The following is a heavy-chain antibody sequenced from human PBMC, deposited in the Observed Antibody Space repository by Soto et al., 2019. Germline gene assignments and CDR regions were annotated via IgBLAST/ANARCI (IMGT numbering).Heavy chain of an antibody. CDR1: GGSINSYW. D-gene: IGHD2-2*01. CDR2: VYSSGTT. V-gene: IGHV4-4*07. Sequence: PSETLSLTCSVSGGSINSYWWSWIRQPAGKGLEWIGRVYSSGTTDYNPSLNSRATMSVETSKNQFSLKLTSVTAADTAVYYCARDIGSYAYAEGYCGQRIQVTVSS. CDR3: ARDIGSYAYAEGY. J-gene: IGHJ4*02.